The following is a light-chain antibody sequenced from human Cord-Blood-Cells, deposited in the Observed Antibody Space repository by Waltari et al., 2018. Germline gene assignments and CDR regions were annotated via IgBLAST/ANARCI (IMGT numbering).Light chain of an antibody. Sequence: QSALTQPPSVSGSPGQSVTISCTGTSSDVGSYNRVSSYQQPPGTAPKLMIYEVSNRPSGVPDRFSGSKSGNTASLTISGLQAEDEADYYCSSYTSSSSYVFGTGTKVTVL. CDR2: EVS. CDR1: SSDVGSYNR. V-gene: IGLV2-18*02. J-gene: IGLJ1*01. CDR3: SSYTSSSSYV.